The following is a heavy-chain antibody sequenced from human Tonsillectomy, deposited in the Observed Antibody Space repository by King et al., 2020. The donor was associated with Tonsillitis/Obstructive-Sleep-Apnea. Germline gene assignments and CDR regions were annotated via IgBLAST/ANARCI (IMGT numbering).Heavy chain of an antibody. D-gene: IGHD5-24*01. Sequence: MQLQESGPGLVKPSETLSLTCTVSGGSISSYYWSWIRQPPGKGLEWIGYIYYSGSTNYNPSLKSRVTISVDTSKNQFSLKLSSVTAADTAVYYCARIGGGDGRDGYNVFDYWGQGTLVTVSS. J-gene: IGHJ4*02. CDR2: IYYSGST. CDR1: GGSISSYY. CDR3: ARIGGGDGRDGYNVFDY. V-gene: IGHV4-59*01.